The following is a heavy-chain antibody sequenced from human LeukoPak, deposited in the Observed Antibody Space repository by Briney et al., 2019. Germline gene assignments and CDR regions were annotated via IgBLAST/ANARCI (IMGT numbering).Heavy chain of an antibody. Sequence: GEALKISLKGSGFRFTRYLNGWVRQIPGKGLGWILIIYSGDSDTRYRPSFQGQVTISADKSISTAYLQWSSLKASGTAMYYCARRGVEQQLVRHWFDPWGQGTLVSVSS. J-gene: IGHJ5*02. V-gene: IGHV5-51*01. CDR1: GFRFTRYL. CDR3: ARRGVEQQLVRHWFDP. D-gene: IGHD6-13*01. CDR2: IYSGDSDT.